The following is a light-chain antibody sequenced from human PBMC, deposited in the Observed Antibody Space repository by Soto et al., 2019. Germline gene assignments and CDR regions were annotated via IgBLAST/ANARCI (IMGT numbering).Light chain of an antibody. Sequence: QSVLPQPASVSGSPGQSITISCTGTNSDVGNYNLVSWYQQHPGKAPKLIIYEVNKRPSGVSSRFSGSKSGNTASLTIFVLQAEDEADYYCYSYAGGDTYYVFGTGTKVTVL. CDR2: EVN. V-gene: IGLV2-23*02. CDR1: NSDVGNYNL. CDR3: YSYAGGDTYYV. J-gene: IGLJ1*01.